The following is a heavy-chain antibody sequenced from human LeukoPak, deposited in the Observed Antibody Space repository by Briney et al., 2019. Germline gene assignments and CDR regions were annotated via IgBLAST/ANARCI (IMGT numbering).Heavy chain of an antibody. CDR3: ARGGRYSSSAPYYCYYMDV. J-gene: IGHJ6*03. D-gene: IGHD6-6*01. CDR2: IIPIFGTA. CDR1: GGTFSSYA. V-gene: IGHV1-69*05. Sequence: SVKVSCKASGGTFSSYAISWVRQAPGQGLEWMGGIIPIFGTANYAQKFQGRVTITTDESTSTAYMELSSLRSEDTAVYYCARGGRYSSSAPYYCYYMDVWGKGTTVTVSS.